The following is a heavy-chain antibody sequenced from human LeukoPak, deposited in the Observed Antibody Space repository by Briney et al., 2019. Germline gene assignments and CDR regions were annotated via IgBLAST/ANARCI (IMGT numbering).Heavy chain of an antibody. Sequence: SETLSLTCTVSGGSISSYYWSWIRQPPGKGLEWIGYIYYSGSTNYNPSLKSRVTMSVDTSKNQFSLKLSSVTAADTAVYYCARSVGYCSSTSCDPAIDYWGQGTLVTVSS. CDR1: GGSISSYY. D-gene: IGHD2-2*01. CDR3: ARSVGYCSSTSCDPAIDY. V-gene: IGHV4-59*01. CDR2: IYYSGST. J-gene: IGHJ4*02.